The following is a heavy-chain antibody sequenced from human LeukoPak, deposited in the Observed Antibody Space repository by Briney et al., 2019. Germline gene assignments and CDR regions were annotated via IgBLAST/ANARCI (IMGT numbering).Heavy chain of an antibody. CDR2: ISSSSSYI. D-gene: IGHD5-12*01. CDR1: GFTVSSNY. CDR3: ARHTRPGYSGYENAFDI. Sequence: PGGSLRLSCAASGFTVSSNYMSWVRQAPGKGLEWVSSISSSSSYIYYADSVKGRFTISRDNAKNSLYLQMNSLRAEDTAVYYCARHTRPGYSGYENAFDIWGQGTMVTVSS. V-gene: IGHV3-21*01. J-gene: IGHJ3*02.